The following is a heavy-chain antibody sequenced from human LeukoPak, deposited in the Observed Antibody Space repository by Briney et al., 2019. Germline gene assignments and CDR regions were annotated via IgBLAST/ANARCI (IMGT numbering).Heavy chain of an antibody. CDR2: IYYSGST. D-gene: IGHD1-26*01. J-gene: IGHJ4*02. CDR3: ASRLVGATVDY. V-gene: IGHV4-39*01. CDR1: GGSISSSSYY. Sequence: SETLSLTCTVSGGSISSSSYYWGWIRQPPGKGLEWIGSIYYSGSTYYNPSLKSRVTISVDTSKNQFSLKLSSVTAADTAVYYCASRLVGATVDYWGQGTLVSVSS.